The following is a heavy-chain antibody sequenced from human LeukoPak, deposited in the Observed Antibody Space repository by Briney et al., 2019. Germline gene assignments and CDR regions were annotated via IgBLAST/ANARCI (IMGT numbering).Heavy chain of an antibody. CDR1: GRSISSYY. CDR3: ARSGSSGYGSGSYYNPFWFDP. V-gene: IGHV4-4*07. D-gene: IGHD3-10*01. Sequence: SETLSLTCTVSGRSISSYYWSWIRQPAGKGLEWIGRIYTSGSTNYNPSLKSRVTMSVDTSKNQFSLKLSSVTAADTAVYYCARSGSSGYGSGSYYNPFWFDPWGQGTLVTVSS. CDR2: IYTSGST. J-gene: IGHJ5*02.